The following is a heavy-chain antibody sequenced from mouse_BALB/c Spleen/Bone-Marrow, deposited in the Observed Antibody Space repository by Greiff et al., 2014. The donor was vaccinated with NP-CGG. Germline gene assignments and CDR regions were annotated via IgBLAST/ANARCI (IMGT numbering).Heavy chain of an antibody. V-gene: IGHV14-3*02. D-gene: IGHD2-2*01. J-gene: IGHJ3*01. Sequence: GPLQQSGAELLKPGASVKLSCTASGFNIKDTYMHWVKQRPEKGLEWIGRLDPADGNTKYDPKFQGKATITADTSSNTAYLQLSSLTSEDTAVYYCARWLPLAYWGQGTLVTVSA. CDR3: ARWLPLAY. CDR2: LDPADGNT. CDR1: GFNIKDTY.